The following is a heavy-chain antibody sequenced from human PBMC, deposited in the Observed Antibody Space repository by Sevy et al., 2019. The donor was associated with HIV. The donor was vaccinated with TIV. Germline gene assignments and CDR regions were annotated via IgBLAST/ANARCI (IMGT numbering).Heavy chain of an antibody. V-gene: IGHV3-11*01. CDR1: GFTFSDYY. CDR3: ARGIMDAFDM. Sequence: GGSLRLSCAASGFTFSDYYMNWIRQAPGKGLEWVSYITSRGSTMYYADSVKGRFTISRDNAKNLLYLQMNSLRAEDTAIYYCARGIMDAFDMWGQGTMVTVSS. CDR2: ITSRGSTM. J-gene: IGHJ3*02.